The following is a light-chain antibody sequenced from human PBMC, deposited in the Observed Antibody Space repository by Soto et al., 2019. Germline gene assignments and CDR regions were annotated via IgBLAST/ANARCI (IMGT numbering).Light chain of an antibody. Sequence: DIQMTQSPSTLSASVGDRVTITCRASHSISNWLAWYQQKPGKAPKLLIYKASNLQSGVPSRFSGSESGTEFTLTISSLQPDDFATYYCQQYSSHSWTFGQGTKVEV. V-gene: IGKV1-5*03. J-gene: IGKJ1*01. CDR2: KAS. CDR3: QQYSSHSWT. CDR1: HSISNW.